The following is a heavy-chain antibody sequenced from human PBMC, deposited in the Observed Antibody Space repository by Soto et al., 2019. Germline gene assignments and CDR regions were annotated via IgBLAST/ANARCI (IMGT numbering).Heavy chain of an antibody. CDR1: GYTFTSYG. Sequence: ASVKVSCKASGYTFTSYGISWVRQAPGQGLEWMGWISAYNGNTNYAQKLQGRVTMTTDTSTSTAYMELRSLRTYDTAIYYSARRESIRYTRPLNWGGQATRVTFSS. V-gene: IGHV1-18*01. CDR3: ARRESIRYTRPLNW. D-gene: IGHD3-16*02. J-gene: IGHJ4*02. CDR2: ISAYNGNT.